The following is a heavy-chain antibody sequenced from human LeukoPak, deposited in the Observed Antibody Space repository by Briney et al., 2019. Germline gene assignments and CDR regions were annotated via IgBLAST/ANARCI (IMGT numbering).Heavy chain of an antibody. CDR1: GFVFSSYA. J-gene: IGHJ4*02. Sequence: GSLRLSCAASGFVFSSYAMNWVRQAPGKGLEWVSGISGSGDSTYYADSVKGRFTISRDNSKNTLYLQMNSLRAEDTAVYYCARDAEYCSGGSCCLFDYWGQGTLVTVSS. V-gene: IGHV3-23*01. D-gene: IGHD2-15*01. CDR2: ISGSGDST. CDR3: ARDAEYCSGGSCCLFDY.